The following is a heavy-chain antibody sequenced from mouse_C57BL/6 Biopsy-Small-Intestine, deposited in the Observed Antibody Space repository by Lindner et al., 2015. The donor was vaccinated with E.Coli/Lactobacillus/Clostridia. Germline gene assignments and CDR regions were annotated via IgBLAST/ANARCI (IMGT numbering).Heavy chain of an antibody. CDR2: INTETGNP. J-gene: IGHJ4*01. CDR3: ARRYFFGSASRWFDS. Sequence: VKVSCKASGYTFSSYGMNWVRQAPGQGLEWMGWINTETGNPTYAQGFTGRFVFSLDTSVSTAYLQISSLEVEDTAVYYCARRYFFGSASRWFDSWGQGTLVTVSS. D-gene: IGHD1-1*02. V-gene: IGHV9-3-1*01. CDR1: GYTFSSYG.